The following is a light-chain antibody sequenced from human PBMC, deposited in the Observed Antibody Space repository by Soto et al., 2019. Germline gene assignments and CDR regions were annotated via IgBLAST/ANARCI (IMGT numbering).Light chain of an antibody. V-gene: IGKV3-15*01. CDR3: QQFNIWPHMLS. CDR1: QGVGSN. J-gene: IGKJ4*01. Sequence: IVVTQSPATLSVSPGERVTLSCRASQGVGSNLAWYQQRPGQAPRLLIYDASTRATGIPDRFSGSGSGTEFTLTISSVQSEDFAVYYCQQFNIWPHMLSFGGGTKLEMK. CDR2: DAS.